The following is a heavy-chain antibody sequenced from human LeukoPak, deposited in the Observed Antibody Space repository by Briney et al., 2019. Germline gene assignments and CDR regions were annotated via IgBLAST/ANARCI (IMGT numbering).Heavy chain of an antibody. CDR3: ARGVSYRGPFDY. D-gene: IGHD1-26*01. Sequence: SETLSLTCTVSGGSISSGDYYWSWIRQPPGKGLEWIGYIYYSGSTYYNPSLKSRVTISVDTSKNQFSLKLSSVTAADTAGYYCARGVSYRGPFDYWGQGTLVTVSS. CDR2: IYYSGST. CDR1: GGSISSGDYY. J-gene: IGHJ4*02. V-gene: IGHV4-30-4*08.